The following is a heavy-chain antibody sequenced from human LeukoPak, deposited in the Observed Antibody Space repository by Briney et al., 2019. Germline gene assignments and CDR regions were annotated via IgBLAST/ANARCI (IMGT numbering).Heavy chain of an antibody. CDR2: IYYSGST. CDR1: GGSISSYY. CDR3: ARLPSI. J-gene: IGHJ4*02. V-gene: IGHV4-59*08. Sequence: SEPLSLTCTVSGGSISSYYWSWIRQPPGKGLEWIGYIYYSGSTNYNPSLKSRVTISIDTSRNQFSLKLTSVTAADTAVYYCARLPSIWGQGTLVTVSS.